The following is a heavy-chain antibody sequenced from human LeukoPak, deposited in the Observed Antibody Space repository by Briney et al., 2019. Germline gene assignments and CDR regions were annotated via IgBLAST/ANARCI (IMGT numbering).Heavy chain of an antibody. CDR2: ISGSGGST. CDR3: ANSGVYSYGLYFDY. CDR1: GFTFSSYA. D-gene: IGHD5-18*01. J-gene: IGHJ4*02. Sequence: GGSLRLSCAAPGFTFSSYAMSWVRQAPGKGLEWVSAISGSGGSTYYADSVKGPFTISRDNSKDTLYLQMNSLRAEDTAVYYCANSGVYSYGLYFDYWGQGTLVTVSS. V-gene: IGHV3-23*01.